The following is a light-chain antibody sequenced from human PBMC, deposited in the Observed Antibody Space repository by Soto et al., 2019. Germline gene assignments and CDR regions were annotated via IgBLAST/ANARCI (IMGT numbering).Light chain of an antibody. CDR2: DAS. CDR3: QQYNSYPYT. CDR1: QSISSW. J-gene: IGKJ2*01. V-gene: IGKV1-5*01. Sequence: DIQMTQSPSTLSASVGDRVTIACRASQSISSWLAWYQQKPGKAPKLLIYDASSLESGVPSRFSGSGSGTEFTLSISSLQPDDSATYYCQQYNSYPYTFGQGTKLEIK.